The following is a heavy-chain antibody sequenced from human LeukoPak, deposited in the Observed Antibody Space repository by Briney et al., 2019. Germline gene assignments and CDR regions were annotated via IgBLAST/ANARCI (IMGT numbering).Heavy chain of an antibody. Sequence: PSETLSLTCTVSGGSISSGGYYWSWIRQHPGKGLEWIGYIYYSGSTYYNPSLKSRVTISVDTSKNQFSLKLSSVTAADTAVYYCARAYPRGWLQSRDLVTRRGNWFDPWGQGTLVTVSS. CDR1: GGSISSGGYY. CDR2: IYYSGST. V-gene: IGHV4-31*03. CDR3: ARAYPRGWLQSRDLVTRRGNWFDP. J-gene: IGHJ5*02. D-gene: IGHD5-24*01.